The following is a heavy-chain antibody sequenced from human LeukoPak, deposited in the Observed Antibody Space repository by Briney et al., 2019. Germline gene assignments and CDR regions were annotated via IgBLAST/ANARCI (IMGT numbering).Heavy chain of an antibody. J-gene: IGHJ4*02. CDR2: IKQDGSEK. Sequence: GGSLRLSCAASGFTFSSYWMSWVRQAPGKGLEWVANIKQDGSEKYYVDSVKGRFTISRDNAKISLYLQMNSLRAEDTAVYCCARDRYYDSSGYYSVGGFDYWGQGTLVTVSS. V-gene: IGHV3-7*01. CDR3: ARDRYYDSSGYYSVGGFDY. D-gene: IGHD3-22*01. CDR1: GFTFSSYW.